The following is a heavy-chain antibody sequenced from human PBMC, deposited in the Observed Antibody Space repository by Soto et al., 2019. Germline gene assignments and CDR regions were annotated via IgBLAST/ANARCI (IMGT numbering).Heavy chain of an antibody. D-gene: IGHD4-17*01. J-gene: IGHJ6*02. Sequence: QVQLVQSGAEVKKPGSSVKDSCKASGGTLSNYGISWVRQAPGQGLEWMGGIIPVFGTANYAQKFQRRVTITADESTTTVYMDVSSLRSDDTAVYYCARGDATKIVVTTYYGMDVWGQGTTVTVSS. CDR1: GGTLSNYG. CDR2: IIPVFGTA. V-gene: IGHV1-69*01. CDR3: ARGDATKIVVTTYYGMDV.